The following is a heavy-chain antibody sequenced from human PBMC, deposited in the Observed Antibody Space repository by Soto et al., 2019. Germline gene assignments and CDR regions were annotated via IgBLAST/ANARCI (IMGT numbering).Heavy chain of an antibody. CDR1: GYTFTGYY. CDR3: ARGRRDGYKNYEYYGMDV. V-gene: IGHV1-2*02. CDR2: INPNSGGT. J-gene: IGHJ6*02. Sequence: ASVKVSCKASGYTFTGYYMHWVRQAPGQGLEWMGWINPNSGGTNYAQKFQGRVTMTRGTSISTAYMELSRLRSDDTAVYYCARGRRDGYKNYEYYGMDVWGQGTTVTVSS. D-gene: IGHD6-25*01.